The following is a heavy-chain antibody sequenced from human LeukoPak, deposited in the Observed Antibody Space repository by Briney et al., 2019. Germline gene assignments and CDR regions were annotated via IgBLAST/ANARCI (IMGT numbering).Heavy chain of an antibody. D-gene: IGHD3-9*01. CDR2: FDPEDGET. CDR3: VAARIDWGRNWFDP. Sequence: ASVKVSCKVSGDIITELAIHWVRQAPGNGLEWMGGFDPEDGETTYAQKFQGRVSMTEDTSTDTAYMEVSSLESDDTAVYYCVAARIDWGRNWFDPWGQGTLLIVSS. J-gene: IGHJ5*02. V-gene: IGHV1-24*01. CDR1: GDIITELA.